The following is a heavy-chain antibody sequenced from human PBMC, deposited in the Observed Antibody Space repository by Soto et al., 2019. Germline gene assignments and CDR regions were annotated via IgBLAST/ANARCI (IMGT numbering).Heavy chain of an antibody. CDR1: GDSVSSNSAA. D-gene: IGHD6-19*01. CDR2: TYYRSKWYN. J-gene: IGHJ6*02. CDR3: ARDAYSSGWYGWYYGMDV. V-gene: IGHV6-1*01. Sequence: PSQTLSLTCANSGDSVSSNSAAWNWIRQSPSRGLEWLGRTYYRSKWYNDYAVSVKSRITINPDTSKNQFSLQLNSVTPEDTAVYYCARDAYSSGWYGWYYGMDVWGQGTTVTVSS.